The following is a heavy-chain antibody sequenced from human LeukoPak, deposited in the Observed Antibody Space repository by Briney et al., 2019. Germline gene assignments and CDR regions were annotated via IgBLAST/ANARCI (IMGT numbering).Heavy chain of an antibody. D-gene: IGHD3-10*01. CDR2: ISSTGRTI. CDR1: GFTFSSYA. J-gene: IGHJ4*02. CDR3: ARDGWSQFGEFYFDY. Sequence: PGGSLRLSCAASGFTFSSYAMSWVRQAPGKGLEWVSYISSTGRTIYYADSVKGRFTISRDNAKNSLYLQMNSLRDEDTAVYYCARDGWSQFGEFYFDYWGQGALVTVSS. V-gene: IGHV3-48*02.